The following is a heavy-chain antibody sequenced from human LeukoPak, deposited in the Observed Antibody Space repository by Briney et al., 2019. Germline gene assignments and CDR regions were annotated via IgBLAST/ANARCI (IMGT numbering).Heavy chain of an antibody. D-gene: IGHD3-9*01. CDR2: IYHSGST. J-gene: IGHJ4*02. CDR1: GGSISSGGYS. Sequence: PSETLSLTCAVSGGSISSGGYSWSWIRQPPGKGLEWIGYIYHSGSTYYNPSLKSRVTISVDRSKNQFSLKLSSVTAADTAVYYCARAPWDILTGYREYYFDYWGQGTLVAVSS. CDR3: ARAPWDILTGYREYYFDY. V-gene: IGHV4-30-2*01.